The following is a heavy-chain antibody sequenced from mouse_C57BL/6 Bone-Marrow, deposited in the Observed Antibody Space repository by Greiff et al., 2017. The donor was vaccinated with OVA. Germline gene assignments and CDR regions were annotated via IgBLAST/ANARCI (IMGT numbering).Heavy chain of an antibody. D-gene: IGHD1-1*01. V-gene: IGHV14-4*01. Sequence: VQLQQSGAELVRPGASVKLSCTASGFNIKDDYMHWVKQRPEQGLEWIGWIDPENGDTEYASKFQGKATITADTSSNTAYLQLSSLTSDDTAVYYCTTYRRDTVYWYFAVWYTGTTVTVSS. CDR2: IDPENGDT. J-gene: IGHJ1*03. CDR3: TTYRRDTVYWYFAV. CDR1: GFNIKDDY.